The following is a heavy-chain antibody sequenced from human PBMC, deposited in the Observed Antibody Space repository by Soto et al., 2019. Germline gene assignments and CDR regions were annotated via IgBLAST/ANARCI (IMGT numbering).Heavy chain of an antibody. V-gene: IGHV5-51*01. Sequence: GESLKISCKGSGYTFTNYWIGWVRQMPGKGLEWMGIIYPGDSDTRYNPSFQGQVTISADKSISTAYLQWRSLKASDTAIYYCARHPYGGYDAMYXWGQGTTFTVS. CDR1: GYTFTNYW. D-gene: IGHD4-17*01. CDR2: IYPGDSDT. J-gene: IGHJ6*02. CDR3: ARHPYGGYDAMYX.